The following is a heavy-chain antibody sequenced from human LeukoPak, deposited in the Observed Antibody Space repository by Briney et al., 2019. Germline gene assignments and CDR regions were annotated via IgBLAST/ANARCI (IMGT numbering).Heavy chain of an antibody. J-gene: IGHJ3*02. V-gene: IGHV3-7*01. CDR1: GLTFSGYW. D-gene: IGHD3-22*01. CDR3: ASAPFSMMNAFDI. Sequence: PGESLRLSCAASGLTFSGYWMSWVRQPPGKGLEWVASINQDGSEKHYVDSVKGRFTISRDNAKNSLYVQMNSLRAEDTAVYYCASAPFSMMNAFDIWGQGTMVTVSS. CDR2: INQDGSEK.